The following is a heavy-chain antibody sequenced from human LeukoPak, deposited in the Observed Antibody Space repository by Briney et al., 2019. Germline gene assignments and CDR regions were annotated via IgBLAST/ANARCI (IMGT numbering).Heavy chain of an antibody. J-gene: IGHJ4*02. Sequence: SETLSLTCTVSGGSISSYYWGWIRQPPGKGLEWIGSIHYSGDTYYRSSLKSRVTISVDTSKNQFSLKLSSVTAADTAVYYCASLFIAVAGQYYFDYWGQGTLVTVSS. D-gene: IGHD6-19*01. CDR2: IHYSGDT. CDR1: GGSISSYY. CDR3: ASLFIAVAGQYYFDY. V-gene: IGHV4-39*01.